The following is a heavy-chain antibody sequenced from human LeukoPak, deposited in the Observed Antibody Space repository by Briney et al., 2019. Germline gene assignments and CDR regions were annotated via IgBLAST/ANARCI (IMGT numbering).Heavy chain of an antibody. CDR3: TRGTYYSDRSGYLGLDY. CDR2: INPSGGST. J-gene: IGHJ4*02. CDR1: GYTFTSYY. D-gene: IGHD3-22*01. V-gene: IGHV1-46*01. Sequence: ASVKVSCKPSGYTFTSYYMHWVRQAPGQGPEWIGKINPSGGSTSNAQKFQGRVTMTRDTSTSTVYMDLSSLRSEDTAVYYCTRGTYYSDRSGYLGLDYWGQGTLVTVSS.